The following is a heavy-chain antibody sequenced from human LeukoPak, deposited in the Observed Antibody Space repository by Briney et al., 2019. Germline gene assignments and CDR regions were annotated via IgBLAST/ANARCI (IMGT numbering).Heavy chain of an antibody. D-gene: IGHD3-22*01. CDR3: ARDPNHYYDRRGYYRGY. Sequence: GASVKLSCKASGYTFTNYAMNWLRQAPGQGLEWMGWINTNTGNPTYAPGLTPRFVFSLDTSVSTAYLQISSLKAEHTAVYYCARDPNHYYDRRGYYRGYWGQGTLVTVSS. CDR1: GYTFTNYA. V-gene: IGHV7-4-1*02. CDR2: INTNTGNP. J-gene: IGHJ4*02.